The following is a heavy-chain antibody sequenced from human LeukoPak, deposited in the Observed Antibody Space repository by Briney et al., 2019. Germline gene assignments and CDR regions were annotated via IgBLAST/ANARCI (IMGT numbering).Heavy chain of an antibody. D-gene: IGHD3-22*01. CDR3: ASLPTYYYDSSALDI. Sequence: SVKVSCKASGGTFSSYAISWVRQAPGQGLEWMGGIIPIFGTANYAQKFQGRVTITADESTSTAYMELSSLRSEDTAVYYCASLPTYYYDSSALDIWGQGTLVTVSS. V-gene: IGHV1-69*01. CDR1: GGTFSSYA. J-gene: IGHJ4*02. CDR2: IIPIFGTA.